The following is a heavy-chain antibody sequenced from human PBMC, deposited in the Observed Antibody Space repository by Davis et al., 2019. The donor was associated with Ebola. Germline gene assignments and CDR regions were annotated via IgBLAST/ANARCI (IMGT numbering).Heavy chain of an antibody. CDR3: ARSITVLRGVVPWFDP. D-gene: IGHD3-10*01. Sequence: MPSETLSLTCTVSGGSISTYSWSWIRQPPGKGLEWIGSVYYSGSTNYNPSLKSRVTISVDTSKNQFSLKLSSVTAADTAVYYCARSITVLRGVVPWFDPWGQGTLVTVSS. CDR1: GGSISTYS. J-gene: IGHJ5*02. V-gene: IGHV4-59*12. CDR2: VYYSGST.